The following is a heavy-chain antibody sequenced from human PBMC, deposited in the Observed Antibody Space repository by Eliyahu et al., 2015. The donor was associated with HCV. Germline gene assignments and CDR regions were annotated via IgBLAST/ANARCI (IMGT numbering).Heavy chain of an antibody. J-gene: IGHJ4*02. CDR3: AKVRQDSSSWFFDY. V-gene: IGHV3-23*01. Sequence: EVQLLESGXGLVQPGGSLXLXXAAXGFXFSGYAMSWVRQAPGKGLEWVSAISGSGGSTYYADSVKGRFTISRDNSKNTLYLQMNSLRAEDTAVYYCAKVRQDSSSWFFDYWGQGTLVTVSS. CDR2: ISGSGGST. D-gene: IGHD6-13*01. CDR1: GFXFSGYA.